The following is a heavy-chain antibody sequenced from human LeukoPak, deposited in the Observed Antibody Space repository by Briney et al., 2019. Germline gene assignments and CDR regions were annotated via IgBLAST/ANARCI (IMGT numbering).Heavy chain of an antibody. CDR2: TYYRSKWYY. J-gene: IGHJ4*02. V-gene: IGHV6-1*01. CDR3: SRETAAGRFDY. CDR1: GDSVSSNSAA. D-gene: IGHD6-13*01. Sequence: SQTLSLTCASSGDSVSSNSAAWNWVRRSPSRGLEWLGRTYYRSKWYYDYALSVRSRITINPDTSKNQFSLHLNSVTPEDTAVYYCSRETAAGRFDYWGQGTLAIVSS.